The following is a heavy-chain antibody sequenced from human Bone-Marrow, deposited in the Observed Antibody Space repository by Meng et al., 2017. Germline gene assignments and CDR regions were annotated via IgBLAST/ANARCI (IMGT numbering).Heavy chain of an antibody. Sequence: GESLKISCAASGFTFSSYWMHWVRQAPGKGLGWVSRINSDGSSTSYADSVKGRFTISRDNAKNTLYLQMNSLRAEDTAVYYCARDGYSSGWYGGYYYYYGMDVWGQGTTVTVSS. CDR2: INSDGSST. CDR3: ARDGYSSGWYGGYYYYYGMDV. CDR1: GFTFSSYW. V-gene: IGHV3-74*01. D-gene: IGHD6-19*01. J-gene: IGHJ6*02.